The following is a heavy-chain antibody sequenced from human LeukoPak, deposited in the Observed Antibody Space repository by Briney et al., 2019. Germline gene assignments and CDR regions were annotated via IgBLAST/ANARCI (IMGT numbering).Heavy chain of an antibody. J-gene: IGHJ4*02. Sequence: GGSLRISCAPSGFTFNIFWMTGVRQSPGKGREWVANIKPEGGEQYYADSVRGRFTISRDNAKNSVFLHMNSLRAEETAVYHCARPYGVGWSGLEHWGRGTLVTVSS. D-gene: IGHD6-19*01. V-gene: IGHV3-7*01. CDR3: ARPYGVGWSGLEH. CDR1: GFTFNIFW. CDR2: IKPEGGEQ.